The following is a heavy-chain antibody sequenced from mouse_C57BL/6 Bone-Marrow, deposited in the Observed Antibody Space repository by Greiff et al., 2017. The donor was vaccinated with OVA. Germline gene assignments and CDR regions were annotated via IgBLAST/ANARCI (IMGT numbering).Heavy chain of an antibody. CDR2: IWRGGST. D-gene: IGHD1-1*01. CDR3: ARILITTVVRGDYYAMDY. V-gene: IGHV2-5*01. CDR1: GFSLTSYG. J-gene: IGHJ4*01. Sequence: VQLQESGPGLVQPSQSLSITCTVSGFSLTSYGVHWVRQSPGKGLEWLGVIWRGGSTDYNAAFMSRLSITKDNSKSQVFFKMNSLQADDTAIYYCARILITTVVRGDYYAMDYWGQGTSVTVSS.